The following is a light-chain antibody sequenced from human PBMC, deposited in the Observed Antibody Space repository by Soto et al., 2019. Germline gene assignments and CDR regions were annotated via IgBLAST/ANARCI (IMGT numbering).Light chain of an antibody. J-gene: IGKJ5*01. CDR3: KQYYTLPT. Sequence: IQMTQSPSSLSVSVGDRVTITCRASQSISIYVNWYQQKSGRAPKLLIYTASSLQSGVPSRFSGSGSGIDFTLTISGLQPEDFATYYCKQYYTLPTFGQGTRLEIK. V-gene: IGKV1-39*01. CDR1: QSISIY. CDR2: TAS.